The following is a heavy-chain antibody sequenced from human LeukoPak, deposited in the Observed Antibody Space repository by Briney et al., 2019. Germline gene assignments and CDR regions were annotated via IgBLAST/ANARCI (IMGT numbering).Heavy chain of an antibody. CDR2: IYDSGST. D-gene: IGHD1-14*01. J-gene: IGHJ4*02. V-gene: IGHV4-38-2*02. CDR3: ARDGPEYYFDY. Sequence: SETLSLTCTVSGYSLSSGYYWGWIRRPPGKGLEWIGSIYDSGSTDYNRSLKSRVTISVERSKNQFSVKLSSVTAADTAVYYCARDGPEYYFDYWGQGTLVTVSS. CDR1: GYSLSSGYY.